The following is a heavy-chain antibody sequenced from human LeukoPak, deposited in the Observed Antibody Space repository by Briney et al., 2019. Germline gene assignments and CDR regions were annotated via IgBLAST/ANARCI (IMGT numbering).Heavy chain of an antibody. CDR1: GGSISSYYW. CDR3: ARIWAGSGWYWFDP. J-gene: IGHJ5*02. V-gene: IGHV2-70*11. CDR2: IDWDGDK. Sequence: TLSLTCTVSGGSISSYYWSWIRQPPGKALEWLARIDWDGDKYYSTSLKTRLTISKDTSKNQVVLTMTNMDPVDTATYYCARIWAGSGWYWFDPWGQGTLVTVSS. D-gene: IGHD6-19*01.